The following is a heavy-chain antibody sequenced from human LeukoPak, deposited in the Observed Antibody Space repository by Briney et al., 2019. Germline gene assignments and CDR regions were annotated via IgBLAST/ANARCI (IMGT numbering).Heavy chain of an antibody. J-gene: IGHJ6*03. Sequence: GGSLRLSCAASGFTFSSYGMHWVRQAPGKGLEWVTFISYDGSNKYYADSVKGRFTISRDNSKNTLYLQMGSLRAEDMAVYYCARSAVATDYYYMDVWGKGTTVTISS. CDR3: ARSAVATDYYYMDV. V-gene: IGHV3-30*03. CDR1: GFTFSSYG. D-gene: IGHD6-19*01. CDR2: ISYDGSNK.